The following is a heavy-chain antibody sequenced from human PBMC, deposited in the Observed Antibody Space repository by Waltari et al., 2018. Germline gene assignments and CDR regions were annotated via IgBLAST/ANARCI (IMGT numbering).Heavy chain of an antibody. J-gene: IGHJ4*02. D-gene: IGHD6-19*01. V-gene: IGHV3-30*01. CDR3: ARDKGDSSGWYPGY. Sequence: QVQLLESGGGVVQPGRSLRLSCAASGFTFSSYAMHWVRQAPGKGLEWVAVISYDGSNKDYADSVKGRFTISRDNSKNTLYLQMNSLRAEDTAVYYCARDKGDSSGWYPGYWGQGTLVTVSS. CDR2: ISYDGSNK. CDR1: GFTFSSYA.